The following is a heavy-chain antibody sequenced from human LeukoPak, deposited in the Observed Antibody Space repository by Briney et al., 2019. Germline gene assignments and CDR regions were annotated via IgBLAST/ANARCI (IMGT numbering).Heavy chain of an antibody. J-gene: IGHJ4*02. Sequence: SGGSLRLSCAASGFTFSSYGMHWVRQAPGKGLEWVAFIRYDGSNKYYADSVKGRFTISRDNSKNTLYLQMNSLRAEDTAVYYCAKDRRYSSGWYNFDYWGQGTLVTVSS. CDR3: AKDRRYSSGWYNFDY. D-gene: IGHD6-19*01. CDR1: GFTFSSYG. CDR2: IRYDGSNK. V-gene: IGHV3-30*02.